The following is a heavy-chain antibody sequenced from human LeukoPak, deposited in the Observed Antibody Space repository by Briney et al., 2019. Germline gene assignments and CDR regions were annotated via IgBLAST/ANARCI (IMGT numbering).Heavy chain of an antibody. CDR3: AKCESGGDCYPTFDY. CDR1: GFTVSSNY. D-gene: IGHD2-21*01. V-gene: IGHV3-53*05. Sequence: GGSLRLSCAASGFTVSSNYMSWVRQAPGKGREWVSVIYSGGSTYYADSVKGRFTISRDNSKNTLYLQMNSLRAEDTAVYYCAKCESGGDCYPTFDYWGQGTLVTVSS. CDR2: IYSGGST. J-gene: IGHJ4*02.